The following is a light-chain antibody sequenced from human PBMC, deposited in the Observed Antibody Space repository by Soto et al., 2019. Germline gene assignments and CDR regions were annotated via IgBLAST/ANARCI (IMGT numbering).Light chain of an antibody. J-gene: IGKJ1*01. CDR2: DAS. Sequence: EIVFTQSPDTLSLPPGGRAPLSCRARQSISSYLARYQQKPGQAPRLLIYDASSRASGIPARFSGSGSGTDFTLTISSLEPEDFAVYYCQQLTDWPPQWTFGQGTKVDI. V-gene: IGKV3-11*01. CDR3: QQLTDWPPQWT. CDR1: QSISSY.